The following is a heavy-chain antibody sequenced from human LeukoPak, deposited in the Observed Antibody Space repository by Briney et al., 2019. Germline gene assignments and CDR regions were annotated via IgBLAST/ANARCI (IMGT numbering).Heavy chain of an antibody. CDR1: GFTFSTYG. CDR2: IGDTGDST. J-gene: IGHJ4*02. CDR3: ATGAYCDH. Sequence: PGRSLRLPCAASGFTFSTYGMTWVRQAPGKGLEWVSTIGDTGDSTYYADSVKGRFIISRDNSESTLFLQMNGLRAEDTAIYFCATGAYCDHWGQGTLVTVSS. V-gene: IGHV3-23*01.